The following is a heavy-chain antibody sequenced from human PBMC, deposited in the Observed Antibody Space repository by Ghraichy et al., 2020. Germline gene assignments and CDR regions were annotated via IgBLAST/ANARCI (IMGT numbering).Heavy chain of an antibody. CDR1: GFTFSSYA. D-gene: IGHD6-6*01. V-gene: IGHV3-23*01. J-gene: IGHJ4*02. CDR3: AKDGGLAPRLIDY. CDR2: ISGSGGST. Sequence: GGSLRLSCAASGFTFSSYAMSWVRQAPGKGLEWVSAISGSGGSTYYADSVKGRFTISRDNSKNTLYLEMNSLRAEDTAVYYCAKDGGLAPRLIDYWGQGTLLTVSA.